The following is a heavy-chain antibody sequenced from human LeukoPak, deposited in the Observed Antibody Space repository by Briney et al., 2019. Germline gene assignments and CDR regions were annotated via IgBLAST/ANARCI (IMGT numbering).Heavy chain of an antibody. Sequence: GASVKVSCKASGYTFTSYYMHWVRQAPGQGLEWMGIINPSGGSTSYAQKFQGRVTMTRDTSTSTVYMELSSLRSEDTAVYYCASPKGGYYDSSGYLSLDYWGQGTLVTVSS. CDR2: INPSGGST. V-gene: IGHV1-46*01. J-gene: IGHJ4*02. D-gene: IGHD3-22*01. CDR3: ASPKGGYYDSSGYLSLDY. CDR1: GYTFTSYY.